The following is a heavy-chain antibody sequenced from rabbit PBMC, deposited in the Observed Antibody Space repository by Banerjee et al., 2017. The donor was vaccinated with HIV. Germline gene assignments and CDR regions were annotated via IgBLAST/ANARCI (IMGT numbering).Heavy chain of an antibody. CDR1: GFDLSGYYY. D-gene: IGHD4-2*01. Sequence: QEQLEESGGDLVKPGASLTLTCTASGFDLSGYYYMCWVRQAPGKGLEWIACIDGGSSGSTYYASWAKGRFTISKTSSTTVTLQMTSLTAADTATYFCARGLFTYAGPDLWGQGTLVTVS. V-gene: IGHV1S45*01. CDR3: ARGLFTYAGPDL. CDR2: IDGGSSGST. J-gene: IGHJ3*01.